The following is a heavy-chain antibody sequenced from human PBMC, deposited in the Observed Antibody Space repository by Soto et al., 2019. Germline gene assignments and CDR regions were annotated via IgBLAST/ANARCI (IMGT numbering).Heavy chain of an antibody. D-gene: IGHD6-19*01. V-gene: IGHV4-4*02. CDR2: IYHSGST. Sequence: SETLSHSCAVSGGSIRSSNWWSWVRQPPGKGLEWIGEIYHSGSTNYNPSLKSRVTISVDKSKNQFSLKLSSVTAADTAVYYCARDNPLLIAVAGTGGMDVWGQGTTVTVSS. J-gene: IGHJ6*02. CDR3: ARDNPLLIAVAGTGGMDV. CDR1: GGSIRSSNW.